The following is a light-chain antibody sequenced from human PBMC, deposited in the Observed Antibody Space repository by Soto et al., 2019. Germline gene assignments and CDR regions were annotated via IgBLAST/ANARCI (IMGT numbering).Light chain of an antibody. CDR3: QQRSNWPPSIT. CDR1: QSVSIF. J-gene: IGKJ5*01. Sequence: EIVLTQSPATLSLSPGERATLSCRASQSVSIFLAWYQQKPGQAPRLLIYDASDRATGIPARFSGSGSGTDFTLTISSLEPEDFAVYYCQQRSNWPPSITFGQGTRLEIK. V-gene: IGKV3-11*01. CDR2: DAS.